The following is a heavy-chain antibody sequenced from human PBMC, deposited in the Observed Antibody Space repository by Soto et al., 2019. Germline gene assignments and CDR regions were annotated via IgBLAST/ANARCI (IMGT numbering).Heavy chain of an antibody. CDR3: AKPVRLGELSLYNYYYGMDV. CDR2: ISYDGSNK. D-gene: IGHD3-16*02. CDR1: GFTFSSYG. Sequence: GGSLRLSCAASGFTFSSYGMHWVRQAPGKGLEWVAVISYDGSNKYYADSVKGRFTISRDNSKNTLYLQMNSLRAEDTAVYYCAKPVRLGELSLYNYYYGMDVWGQGTTVTVS. J-gene: IGHJ6*02. V-gene: IGHV3-30*18.